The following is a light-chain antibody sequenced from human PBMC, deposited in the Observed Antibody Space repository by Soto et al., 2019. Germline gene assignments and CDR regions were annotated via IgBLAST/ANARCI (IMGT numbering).Light chain of an antibody. V-gene: IGLV2-11*01. Sequence: QSALTQPRSVSGSPGQSVTISCTGTSSDVGGYNYVSWYQQHPGKAPKLMIYDVTKRPSGVPDRFSGSKSGNAASLTISGLQAEDESQYYCCSFAGSALVFGGGTKLTGL. CDR2: DVT. J-gene: IGLJ2*01. CDR3: CSFAGSALV. CDR1: SSDVGGYNY.